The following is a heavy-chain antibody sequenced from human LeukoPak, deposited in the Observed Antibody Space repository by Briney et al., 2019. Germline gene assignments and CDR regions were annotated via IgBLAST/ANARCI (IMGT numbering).Heavy chain of an antibody. V-gene: IGHV3-30*02. D-gene: IGHD3-10*01. CDR2: IRYDGSNK. Sequence: GGSLRLSCAASGFTFSSYRMNWARQAPGKGLEWVAFIRYDGSNKYYADSVKGRFTISRDNSKNTLYLQMNSLRAEDTAVYYCAKDGSGSYYKPPHYYYYYMDVWGKGTTVTISS. CDR1: GFTFSSYR. J-gene: IGHJ6*03. CDR3: AKDGSGSYYKPPHYYYYYMDV.